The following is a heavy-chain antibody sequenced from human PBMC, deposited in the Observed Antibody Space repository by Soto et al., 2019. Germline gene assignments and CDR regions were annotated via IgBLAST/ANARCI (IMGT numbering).Heavy chain of an antibody. Sequence: QLVESGGGLVKPGGSLRVSCAASRFAFSSYSMHWVRQAPMKGLEWVASINSVASYVYYADSVEGRFTISRDNAKNSVYLQMNSLRAEDTDVYYCTRDRSSFMRGRIRGPYGGLDVWGQGTTVLVS. V-gene: IGHV3-21*01. D-gene: IGHD3-10*01. CDR2: INSVASYV. J-gene: IGHJ6*02. CDR1: RFAFSSYS. CDR3: TRDRSSFMRGRIRGPYGGLDV.